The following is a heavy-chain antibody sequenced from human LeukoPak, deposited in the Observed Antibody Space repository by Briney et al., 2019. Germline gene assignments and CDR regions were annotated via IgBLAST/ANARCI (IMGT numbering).Heavy chain of an antibody. V-gene: IGHV4-39*01. D-gene: IGHD3-3*01. CDR1: GGSISSYY. CDR3: AYGLRFLEMDV. J-gene: IGHJ6*04. Sequence: SETLSLTCTVSGGSISSYYWGWIRQPPGKGLEWIGSIYYSGSTYYNPSLKSRVTISVDTSKNQFSLELSSVTAADTAVYYCAYGLRFLEMDVWGKGTTVTVSS. CDR2: IYYSGST.